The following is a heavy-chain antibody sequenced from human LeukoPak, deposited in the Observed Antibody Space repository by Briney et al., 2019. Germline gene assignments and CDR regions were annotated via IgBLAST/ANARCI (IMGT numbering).Heavy chain of an antibody. V-gene: IGHV4-34*09. Sequence: SETLSLTCAVYGGSLSGSYWSWIRQPPGKGLEWIGEINHSGSANYNPSLKSRVTISVDTPKNQFSLKLSSVTAADTAVYYCARDIRNWFDPWGQGTLVTVSS. CDR3: ARDIRNWFDP. CDR2: INHSGSA. J-gene: IGHJ5*02. D-gene: IGHD1-14*01. CDR1: GGSLSGSY.